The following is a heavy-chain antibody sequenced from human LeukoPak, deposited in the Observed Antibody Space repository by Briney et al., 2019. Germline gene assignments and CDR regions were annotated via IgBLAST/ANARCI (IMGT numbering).Heavy chain of an antibody. V-gene: IGHV3-21*01. J-gene: IGHJ4*02. CDR1: GFTFSSYS. CDR3: ARDSPDYDSSGYYDY. CDR2: ISSSSSYI. D-gene: IGHD3-22*01. Sequence: GGSLRLSCAASGFTFSSYSMNWVRQAPGKGLGWVSSISSSSSYIYYADSVKGRFPISRDNAKNSLYLQMNSLRAEDTAVYYCARDSPDYDSSGYYDYWGQGTLVTVSS.